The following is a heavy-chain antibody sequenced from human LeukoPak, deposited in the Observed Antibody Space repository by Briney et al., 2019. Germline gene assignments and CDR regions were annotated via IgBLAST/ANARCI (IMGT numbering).Heavy chain of an antibody. Sequence: SETLSLTCAVYGGSFSGYYWSWIRQPPGKGLEWIGEISDSGSTNSNPSLKSRATILIDTSKNQFSLKLSSVTAADTAVYYCARAGGGSYHYYYMDVWGKGTTVTVSS. V-gene: IGHV4-34*01. D-gene: IGHD1-26*01. CDR2: ISDSGST. J-gene: IGHJ6*03. CDR1: GGSFSGYY. CDR3: ARAGGGSYHYYYMDV.